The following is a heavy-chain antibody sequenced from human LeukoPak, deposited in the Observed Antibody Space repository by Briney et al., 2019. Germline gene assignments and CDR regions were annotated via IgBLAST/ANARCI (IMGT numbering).Heavy chain of an antibody. J-gene: IGHJ4*02. CDR3: ARDQHSSGMYYFDY. Sequence: ASVTDSCKASGYTFTSYYMHSVRQPPGKGLEWVGIINPSGGNTSNAQKFQGRVTMTRDTSTSTVYMELSSLRSEDTAVYYCARDQHSSGMYYFDYWGQGTLVTVSS. CDR2: INPSGGNT. D-gene: IGHD6-19*01. V-gene: IGHV1-46*01. CDR1: GYTFTSYY.